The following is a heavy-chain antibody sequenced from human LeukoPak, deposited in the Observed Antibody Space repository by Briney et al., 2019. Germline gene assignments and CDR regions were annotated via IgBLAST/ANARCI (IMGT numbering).Heavy chain of an antibody. V-gene: IGHV3-21*01. D-gene: IGHD3-9*01. CDR2: ISSSSSYI. Sequence: GGSLRLSCAASGFTFSSYSMNWVRQAPGKGLEWVSSISSSSSYIYYADSVKGRFTISRDNTKNSLYLQMNSLRAEDTDVYYCARDHYDILTGPEPYYYGMDVWGQGTTVTVSS. CDR1: GFTFSSYS. J-gene: IGHJ6*02. CDR3: ARDHYDILTGPEPYYYGMDV.